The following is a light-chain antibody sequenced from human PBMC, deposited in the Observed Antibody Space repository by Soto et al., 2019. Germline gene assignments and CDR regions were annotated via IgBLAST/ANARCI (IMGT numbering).Light chain of an antibody. CDR1: QSVTYDQ. CDR3: QQYGDLPPT. J-gene: IGKJ1*01. CDR2: GAS. V-gene: IGKV3-20*01. Sequence: ENVLTQSPGTLSLSPGERATLSCRASQSVTYDQLAWYRQTPGQAPRLLIYGASSRAAGIPDRFSGSGSGTDFTLTISRLEPEDFVVYHCQQYGDLPPTFGQGTKVDIK.